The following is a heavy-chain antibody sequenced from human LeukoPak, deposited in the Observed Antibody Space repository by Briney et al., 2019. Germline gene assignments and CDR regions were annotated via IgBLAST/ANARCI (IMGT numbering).Heavy chain of an antibody. D-gene: IGHD6-13*01. V-gene: IGHV4-34*01. CDR3: ARGIAAASDAFDI. Sequence: SETLSLTCAVYGGSFSGYYWGWIRQPPGKGLEWIGEVNHSGTTNYNPSLKSRVTISVDTSKNQFSLKLSSVTAADTAVYYCARGIAAASDAFDIWGQGTMVTVSS. CDR2: VNHSGTT. J-gene: IGHJ3*02. CDR1: GGSFSGYY.